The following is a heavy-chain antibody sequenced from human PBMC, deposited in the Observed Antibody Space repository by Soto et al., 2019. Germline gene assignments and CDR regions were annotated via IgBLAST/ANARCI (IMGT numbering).Heavy chain of an antibody. CDR3: VGPVGYYYGMDV. J-gene: IGHJ6*02. D-gene: IGHD1-26*01. Sequence: SETLSLTCTVSGGSISSGDYYWSWIRQPPGKGLEWTGYIYYSGSTYYNPSLKRRVTISVDTSKNQFSLKLSSVTAADTAVYYCVGPVGYYYGMDVWGQGTTVTVSS. CDR1: GGSISSGDYY. CDR2: IYYSGST. V-gene: IGHV4-30-4*01.